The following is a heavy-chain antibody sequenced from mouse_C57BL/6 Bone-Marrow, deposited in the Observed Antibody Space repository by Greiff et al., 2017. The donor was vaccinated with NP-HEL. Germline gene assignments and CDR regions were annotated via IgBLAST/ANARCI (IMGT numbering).Heavy chain of an antibody. Sequence: QVQLQQSGPELVKPGASVKISCKASGYAFSSSWMNWVKQRPGKGLEWIGRIYPGDGDTNYNGKFKGKATLTADKSSSTAYMQLSSLTSEDSAVYFCAEDYYGSRRFAYWGQGTLVTVPA. D-gene: IGHD1-1*01. CDR2: IYPGDGDT. J-gene: IGHJ3*01. V-gene: IGHV1-82*01. CDR3: AEDYYGSRRFAY. CDR1: GYAFSSSW.